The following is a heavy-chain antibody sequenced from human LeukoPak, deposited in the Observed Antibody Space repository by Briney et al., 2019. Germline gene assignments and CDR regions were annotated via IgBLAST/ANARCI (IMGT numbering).Heavy chain of an antibody. J-gene: IGHJ6*02. CDR3: ARAGTPPYYYYGMDV. V-gene: IGHV4-34*01. CDR1: GGSFSGYY. CDR2: INHSGST. Sequence: SETLSLTCAVYGGSFSGYYWSWIRQPPGKGLEWIGEINHSGSTNYNPSLKSRVTISVDTSKNQFSLKLSSVTAADTAVYYCARAGTPPYYYYGMDVWGQGTTVTVSS. D-gene: IGHD2-15*01.